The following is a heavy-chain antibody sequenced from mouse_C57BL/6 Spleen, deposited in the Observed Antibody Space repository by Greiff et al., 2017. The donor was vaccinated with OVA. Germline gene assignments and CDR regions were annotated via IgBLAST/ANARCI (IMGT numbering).Heavy chain of an antibody. J-gene: IGHJ4*01. CDR1: GFTFSDYY. D-gene: IGHD2-1*01. CDR2: ISNGGGST. CDR3: ARHAGNYYAMDY. Sequence: EVKVEESGGGLVQPGGSLKLSCAASGFTFSDYYMYWVRQTPEKRLEWVAYISNGGGSTYYPDTVKGRFTISRDNAKNTLYLQMSRLKSEDTAMYYCARHAGNYYAMDYWGQGTSVTVSS. V-gene: IGHV5-12*01.